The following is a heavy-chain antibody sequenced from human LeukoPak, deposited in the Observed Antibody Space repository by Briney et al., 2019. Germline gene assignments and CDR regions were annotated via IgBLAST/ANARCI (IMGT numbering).Heavy chain of an antibody. V-gene: IGHV3-11*04. CDR1: GFTFSDYY. CDR2: IGGSGTPI. D-gene: IGHD3-3*02. Sequence: GGSLRLSCSASGFTFSDYYMNWIRQAPGKAPEWVSYIGGSGTPIFYIDSVKGRFTISRDNAKNSLYLQMNSLRAEDTAVYYCARAGPFYPFDYWGQGTLVTVSS. CDR3: ARAGPFYPFDY. J-gene: IGHJ4*02.